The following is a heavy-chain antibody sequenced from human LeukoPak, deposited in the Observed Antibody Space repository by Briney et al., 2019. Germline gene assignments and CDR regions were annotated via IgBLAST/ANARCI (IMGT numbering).Heavy chain of an antibody. CDR2: ISGSGGST. J-gene: IGHJ3*02. D-gene: IGHD6-6*01. V-gene: IGHV3-23*01. CDR3: AKDPGEYSSSSGAFDI. Sequence: GGSLRLSCAASGFTFSSYAMSWVRQAPGKGLEWVSAISGSGGSTYYADSVKGRFTISRDNSKNTLYLQMNSLRAEDTAVYYCAKDPGEYSSSSGAFDIWGQGTMVTVSS. CDR1: GFTFSSYA.